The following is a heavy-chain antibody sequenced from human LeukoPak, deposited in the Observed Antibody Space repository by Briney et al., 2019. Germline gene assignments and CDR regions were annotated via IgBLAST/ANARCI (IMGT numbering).Heavy chain of an antibody. Sequence: GGSLRLSCAASGFTFSSYSMTWVRQAPGKGLEWVSSISSNSSYIYYADSVKGRFTISRDNAKNSLYLQMNSLRAEDTAVYYCARVSPNSSGWDYYFDYWGQGTLVTVSS. CDR3: ARVSPNSSGWDYYFDY. CDR1: GFTFSSYS. J-gene: IGHJ4*02. CDR2: ISSNSSYI. D-gene: IGHD6-19*01. V-gene: IGHV3-21*01.